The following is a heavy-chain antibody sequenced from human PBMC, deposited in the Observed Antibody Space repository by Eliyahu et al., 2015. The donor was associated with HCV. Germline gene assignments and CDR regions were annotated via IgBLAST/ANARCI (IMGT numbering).Heavy chain of an antibody. CDR1: GFTFAGYP. CDR2: ITDSGGDS. CDR3: ANFGGNSASEYHQH. D-gene: IGHD4-23*01. V-gene: IGHV3-23*01. J-gene: IGHJ1*01. Sequence: VQLLESGGGLVQTGGSLRLSCAASGFTFAGYPMSWVRHAPGKGLEWVSAITDSGGDSYYPDSVKGRFTISRDNSKDTLYLQMNSLRLEDTAVYYCANFGGNSASEYHQHWGQGTLVTVSS.